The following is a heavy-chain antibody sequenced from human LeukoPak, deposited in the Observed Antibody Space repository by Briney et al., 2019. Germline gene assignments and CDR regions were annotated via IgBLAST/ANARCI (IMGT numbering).Heavy chain of an antibody. V-gene: IGHV4-59*01. CDR1: GGSISSYY. D-gene: IGHD3-22*01. Sequence: PSETLSLTCTVSGGSISSYYWSWIRQPPGKGLEWIGYIYYSGSTNYNPSLKSRVTISVDTSKNQFSLKLSSVTAADTAVHYCARAYWSYYYDSSGYYNWFDPWGQGTLVTVSS. CDR2: IYYSGST. CDR3: ARAYWSYYYDSSGYYNWFDP. J-gene: IGHJ5*02.